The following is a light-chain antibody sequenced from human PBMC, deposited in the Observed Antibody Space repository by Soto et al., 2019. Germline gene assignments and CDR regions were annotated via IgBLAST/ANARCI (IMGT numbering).Light chain of an antibody. J-gene: IGLJ1*01. CDR2: EVN. CDR1: SSDVGGYKL. Sequence: QSALTQPRSVSGSPGQSVTISCTGTSSDVGGYKLVSWYQQHPGKAPKLMIFEVNKRPSGVSNRFSGSKSGNTASLTISGLKVEDEADYYCCSSGGSPTDVFGTGTKLTVL. CDR3: CSSGGSPTDV. V-gene: IGLV2-23*02.